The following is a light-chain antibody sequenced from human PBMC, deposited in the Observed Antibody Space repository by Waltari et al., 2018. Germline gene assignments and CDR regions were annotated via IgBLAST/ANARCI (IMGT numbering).Light chain of an antibody. CDR2: DVT. J-gene: IGLJ2*01. Sequence: QSALTQPASVSGSPGQSITIPCTGTSRDGGGYNYVSWHQQHPGKAPTLMIYDVTKRPSGVSNRFSGSKSGNTASLTISGLQAEDEADYYCSSYSSSSTLLFGGGTKLTVL. V-gene: IGLV2-14*03. CDR1: SRDGGGYNY. CDR3: SSYSSSSTLL.